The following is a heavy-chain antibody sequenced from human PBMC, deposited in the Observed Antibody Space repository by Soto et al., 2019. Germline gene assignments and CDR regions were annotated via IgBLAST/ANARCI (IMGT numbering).Heavy chain of an antibody. J-gene: IGHJ6*02. CDR1: GYTFTMYG. Sequence: GASVKVSCKASGYTFTMYGISGVVQSPLQWLEWMGWISAYNGNTNYAQKLQGRVTMTTDTSTSTVYMELRSLRSDDTAVYYCARDPGIAAAGTTYYYYGMDVWGQGTTVTVSS. CDR3: ARDPGIAAAGTTYYYYGMDV. V-gene: IGHV1-18*04. D-gene: IGHD6-13*01. CDR2: ISAYNGNT.